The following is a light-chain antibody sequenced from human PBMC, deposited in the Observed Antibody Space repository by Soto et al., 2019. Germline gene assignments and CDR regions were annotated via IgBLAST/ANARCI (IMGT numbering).Light chain of an antibody. J-gene: IGLJ1*01. CDR1: SSDVGGYNY. Sequence: QSALTQPASVSGSPGQSITISCTGTSSDVGGYNYVSWYQQYPGKAPKLIIYEVGNRPSGVSNRFSGSKSGNTASLTISGLQAEDETDYYCSSCTRTSTCLFGTGTKVTVL. CDR2: EVG. CDR3: SSCTRTSTCL. V-gene: IGLV2-14*01.